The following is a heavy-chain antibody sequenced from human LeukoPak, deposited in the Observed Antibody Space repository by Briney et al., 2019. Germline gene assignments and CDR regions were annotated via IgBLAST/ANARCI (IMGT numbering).Heavy chain of an antibody. Sequence: GGSLRLSCAASGFTFSSYSMNWVRQAPGKGLEWVSSIDFTSRYIYNADSVKGRFTTSRDNAKNSLDLQMHSLKVEDTAVYYCATPAAGPGAEYSLYWGQGTLVIVSS. J-gene: IGHJ1*01. CDR3: ATPAAGPGAEYSLY. CDR2: IDFTSRYI. V-gene: IGHV3-21*01. D-gene: IGHD6-13*01. CDR1: GFTFSSYS.